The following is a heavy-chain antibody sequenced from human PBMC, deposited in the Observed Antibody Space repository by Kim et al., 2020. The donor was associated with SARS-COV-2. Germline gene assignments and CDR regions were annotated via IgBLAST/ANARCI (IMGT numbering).Heavy chain of an antibody. J-gene: IGHJ3*02. CDR2: IYYSGGP. Sequence: TLSLTCTVSGGSISSGDYYWSWIRQPQGKGREGMGYIYYSGGPNYNPSLKIRVPISLEPPKNQFSLKLSSVTAADTAVYYCARDRSATVTFSDAFDIWGQGTMVTVSS. D-gene: IGHD4-17*01. CDR3: ARDRSATVTFSDAFDI. CDR1: GGSISSGDYY. V-gene: IGHV4-30-4*01.